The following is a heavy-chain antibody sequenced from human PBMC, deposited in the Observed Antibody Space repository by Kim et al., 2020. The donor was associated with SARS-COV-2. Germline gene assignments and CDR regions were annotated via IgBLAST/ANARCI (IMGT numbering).Heavy chain of an antibody. CDR2: IKSKTDGGTT. CDR3: TTNYDDSSGYFDY. J-gene: IGHJ4*02. V-gene: IGHV3-15*01. D-gene: IGHD3-22*01. Sequence: GGSLRLSCAASGFTFSNAWMSWVRQAPGKGLEWVGRIKSKTDGGTTDYAAPVKVRLTISSDDSKNTLYLQMNSLKTEDTAVYYCTTNYDDSSGYFDYWGQGTLVTVSS. CDR1: GFTFSNAW.